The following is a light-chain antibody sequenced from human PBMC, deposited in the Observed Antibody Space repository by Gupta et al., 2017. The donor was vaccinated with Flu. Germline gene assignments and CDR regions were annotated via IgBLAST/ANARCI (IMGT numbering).Light chain of an antibody. J-gene: IGKJ2*01. CDR3: SQALQSPNT. CDR1: QSLLQSNGNNY. Sequence: EIVMTQSPLSLPVSPGGPDSISCRSSQSLLQSNGNNYLYWYLQKPGQSPPLLLYLGSNRAAGVPDRIIGSGSGTDFTLKIIRVEAEDVGVYYCSQALQSPNTFGQGTKLEIK. CDR2: LGS. V-gene: IGKV2-28*01.